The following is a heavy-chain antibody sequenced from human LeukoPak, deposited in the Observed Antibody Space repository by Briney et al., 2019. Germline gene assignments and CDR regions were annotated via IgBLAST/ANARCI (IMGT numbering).Heavy chain of an antibody. CDR2: IHYSGSS. Sequence: ASETLSLTCAVSGGSISTYYWSWIWQPPGKGLEWIGYIHYSGSSNYNPSLKSRVTISVDTSKNQFSLNLSSVTAADTAVYYCARDASALNYYYDMDVWGQGTTVTVSS. CDR1: GGSISTYY. V-gene: IGHV4-59*01. CDR3: ARDASALNYYYDMDV. J-gene: IGHJ6*02.